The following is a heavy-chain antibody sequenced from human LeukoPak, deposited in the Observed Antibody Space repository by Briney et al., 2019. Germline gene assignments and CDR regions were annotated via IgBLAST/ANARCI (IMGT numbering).Heavy chain of an antibody. CDR2: INPNSGGT. Sequence: ASVKVSRKASGYTFTGYYMHWVRQAPGQVLEWMGWINPNSGGTNYAQKFQGRVTMTRDTSISTAYMELSRLRSDDTAVYYCARDVGYCSSTSCYRREVTFDYWGQGTLVTVSS. D-gene: IGHD2-2*02. CDR1: GYTFTGYY. J-gene: IGHJ4*02. CDR3: ARDVGYCSSTSCYRREVTFDY. V-gene: IGHV1-2*02.